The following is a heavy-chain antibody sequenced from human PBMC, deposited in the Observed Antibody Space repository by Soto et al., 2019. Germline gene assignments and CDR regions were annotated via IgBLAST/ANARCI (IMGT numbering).Heavy chain of an antibody. V-gene: IGHV3-15*07. CDR1: GFTFSNAW. CDR2: IKSKTDGGTT. Sequence: GGSLRLSCAASGFTFSNAWMNWVRQAPGKGLEWVGRIKSKTDGGTTDYAAPVKGRFTISRDDSKNTLYLQMNSLKTEDTSVYYCTQAGEGGWPFDYWGQGTLVTVSS. CDR3: TQAGEGGWPFDY. D-gene: IGHD6-19*01. J-gene: IGHJ4*02.